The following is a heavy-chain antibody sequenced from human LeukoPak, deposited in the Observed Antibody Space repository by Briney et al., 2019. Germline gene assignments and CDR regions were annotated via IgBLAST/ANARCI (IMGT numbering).Heavy chain of an antibody. Sequence: GGSLRLSCAASGFTFSRYAMHWVSQAPGKWLEWVAVISYDGSNKYYADSVKGRFTISRDNSKNTLYLQMNSLRAEDTAVYYCAELGITMIRGVWGKGTTVTISS. V-gene: IGHV3-30*04. J-gene: IGHJ6*04. CDR1: GFTFSRYA. CDR3: AELGITMIRGV. CDR2: ISYDGSNK. D-gene: IGHD3-22*01.